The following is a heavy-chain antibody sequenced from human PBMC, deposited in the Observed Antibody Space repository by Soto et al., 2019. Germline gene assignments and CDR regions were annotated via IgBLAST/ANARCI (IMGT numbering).Heavy chain of an antibody. CDR3: ARDLTRQLAYWLDP. CDR2: INPNSGGT. CDR1: GYTFSDYY. J-gene: IGHJ5*02. V-gene: IGHV1-2*02. D-gene: IGHD6-6*01. Sequence: EASVKVSCKASGYTFSDYYIHWVRQAPGQGLEWMGWINPNSGGTKYAPKFQGGVTMTRDTSITTAYMELSRLRSGDTAVYYCARDLTRQLAYWLDPWGQGTQVTVSS.